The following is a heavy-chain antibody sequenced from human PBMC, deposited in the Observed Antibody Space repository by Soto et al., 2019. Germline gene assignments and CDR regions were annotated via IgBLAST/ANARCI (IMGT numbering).Heavy chain of an antibody. CDR3: ARDEYKLLSSVSWFDS. J-gene: IGHJ5*01. CDR2: IYHTGNT. V-gene: IGHV4-30-4*01. CDR1: GGSISDDSY. D-gene: IGHD2-2*01. Sequence: SETLSLTCTVSGGSISDDSYWSWIRQTPGKGLEWIGYIYHTGNTYYNPSLRSRVSISVDKSKSQFSLKLISVTAADTAVYFCARDEYKLLSSVSWFDSWGQGPLGTASS.